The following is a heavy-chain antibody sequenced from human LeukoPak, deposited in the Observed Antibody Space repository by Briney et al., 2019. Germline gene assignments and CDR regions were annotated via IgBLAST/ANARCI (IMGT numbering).Heavy chain of an antibody. Sequence: GGSLRLSCTTSGFTFDIYYMSWVRQAPGKGLEWVASINKDGSDTYYMDSVKGRFTISRDNAEKSLDLQVNGLRVEDTAIYYCASVSTFVRAIGVWGQGALVTVSS. V-gene: IGHV3-7*01. CDR3: ASVSTFVRAIGV. CDR2: INKDGSDT. D-gene: IGHD3-10*01. CDR1: GFTFDIYY. J-gene: IGHJ4*02.